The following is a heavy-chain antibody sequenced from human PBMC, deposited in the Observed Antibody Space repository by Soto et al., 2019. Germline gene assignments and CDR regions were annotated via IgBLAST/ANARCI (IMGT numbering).Heavy chain of an antibody. CDR3: ARLAARRFGM. CDR1: GGSISSYY. J-gene: IGHJ4*01. Sequence: QVQLQESGPGLVKPSETLSLTCTVSGGSISSYYWSWIRQPPGKGLEWIGYIYYSGSTNYNPSLKSRLTISVDTTNNLFSQKLSSVTAADTAVYYCARLAARRFGMWGHGTLVTDSS. V-gene: IGHV4-59*08. D-gene: IGHD6-6*01. CDR2: IYYSGST.